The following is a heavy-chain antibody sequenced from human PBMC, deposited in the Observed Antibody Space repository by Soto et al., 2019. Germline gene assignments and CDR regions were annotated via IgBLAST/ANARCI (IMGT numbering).Heavy chain of an antibody. J-gene: IGHJ4*02. CDR1: GGSIKNYY. Sequence: LSLTCTVSGGSIKNYYWSWIRQPPGKGLEWIGYIYYAGSTSYNPSLKSRVTMSVDTSKNQFSLKLSSVTAADTAMYYCVCVGTILGVVSSFDYWGQGTLVTVSS. D-gene: IGHD3-3*01. CDR3: VCVGTILGVVSSFDY. V-gene: IGHV4-59*01. CDR2: IYYAGST.